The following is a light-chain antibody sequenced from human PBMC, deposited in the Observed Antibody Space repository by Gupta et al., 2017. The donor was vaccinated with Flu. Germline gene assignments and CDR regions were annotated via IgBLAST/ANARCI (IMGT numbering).Light chain of an antibody. Sequence: QSVLTQPPSASGTPGQRVTISCSGSSSSIGSNYVYWYQQLPGTAPNPLIYRNDQRPSGVPDRFSGSKSGTSASLAISGLRSEDETDYYCSAWDDSLSGWVFGGGTKVTVL. V-gene: IGLV1-47*01. J-gene: IGLJ3*02. CDR1: SSSIGSNY. CDR3: SAWDDSLSGWV. CDR2: RND.